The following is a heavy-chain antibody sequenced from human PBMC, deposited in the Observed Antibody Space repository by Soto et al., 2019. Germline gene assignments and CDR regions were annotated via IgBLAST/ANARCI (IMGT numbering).Heavy chain of an antibody. J-gene: IGHJ6*02. Sequence: PSETLSLTCTVSGGSISRYYWSWIRQPPGKGLEWIGYISYSGSTNYNPSLKSRVTISVDTSKNQFSLKLRSVTAADTAVYYCARDQFVSAAGTYYYYGVDVWGQGTTVTVSS. CDR2: ISYSGST. D-gene: IGHD6-13*01. V-gene: IGHV4-59*01. CDR3: ARDQFVSAAGTYYYYGVDV. CDR1: GGSISRYY.